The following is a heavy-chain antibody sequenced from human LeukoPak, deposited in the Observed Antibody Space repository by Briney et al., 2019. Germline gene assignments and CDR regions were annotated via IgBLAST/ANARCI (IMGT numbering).Heavy chain of an antibody. V-gene: IGHV3-21*01. Sequence: GGSLRLSCAASGFTFSSYIMHWVRQAPGKGLEWVSSISSSRSYIYYADSLKGRFTISRDNAKNSLYLQMNSLRAEDTAVYYCARVGSGRMADYWGQGTLVTVSS. CDR2: ISSSRSYI. CDR1: GFTFSSYI. J-gene: IGHJ4*02. CDR3: ARVGSGRMADY. D-gene: IGHD3-10*01.